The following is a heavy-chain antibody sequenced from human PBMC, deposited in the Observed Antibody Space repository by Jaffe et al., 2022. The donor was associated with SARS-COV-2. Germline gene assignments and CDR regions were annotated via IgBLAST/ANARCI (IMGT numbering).Heavy chain of an antibody. V-gene: IGHV1-2*02. CDR3: AGETYRRGVKSFDS. CDR1: RHTFSGYF. Sequence: QVQLVQSGADMRKPGASVKVSCRASRHTFSGYFIHWARQAPGQGLEWLGGVDPTTADTRSVPKLQGRVTMTWDPAISSAYMELTGLTPDDTAIYYCAGETYRRGVKSFDSWGQGTLVTVSS. D-gene: IGHD4-4*01. CDR2: VDPTTADT. J-gene: IGHJ4*02.